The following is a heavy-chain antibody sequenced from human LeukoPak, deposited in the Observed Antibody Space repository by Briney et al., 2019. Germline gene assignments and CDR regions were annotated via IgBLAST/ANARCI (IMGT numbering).Heavy chain of an antibody. Sequence: PSETLSLTCTVSGGSISSYYWSWIRQPPGKGLEWIGYIYYSGSTNYNPSLKSRVTISVDTSKNQFSLKLSSVTAADTAAYYCARLGLWFDSLYYYYGMDVWGQGTTVTVSS. D-gene: IGHD3-10*01. J-gene: IGHJ6*02. V-gene: IGHV4-59*08. CDR1: GGSISSYY. CDR2: IYYSGST. CDR3: ARLGLWFDSLYYYYGMDV.